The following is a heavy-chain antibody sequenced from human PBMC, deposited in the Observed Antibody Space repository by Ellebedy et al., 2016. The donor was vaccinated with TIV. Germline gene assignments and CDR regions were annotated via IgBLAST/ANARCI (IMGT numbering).Heavy chain of an antibody. J-gene: IGHJ5*01. Sequence: SETLSLXCAVYGGSFSGYYWSWIRQSPEKGLEWIGEINHSGSINYNASLKSRVTILVDTSKKQFSLKLSSVTAADTAVYYCARSRFVFTGRVDNWFDSWGQGTLVTVSS. D-gene: IGHD2-15*01. CDR1: GGSFSGYY. CDR3: ARSRFVFTGRVDNWFDS. V-gene: IGHV4-34*01. CDR2: INHSGSI.